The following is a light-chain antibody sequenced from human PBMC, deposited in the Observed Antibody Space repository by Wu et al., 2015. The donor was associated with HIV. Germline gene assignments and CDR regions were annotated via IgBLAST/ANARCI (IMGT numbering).Light chain of an antibody. CDR3: QQRSNWPLT. J-gene: IGKJ5*01. CDR2: DAS. CDR1: QSVSSY. Sequence: IVLTQSPATLSLSPGKRATLSCRASQSVSSYLAWYQQKPGQAPRLLMYDASNRATGIPARFSGSGSGTDFTLTISSLEPEDFAVYYCQQRSNWPLTFGQGTRLEIQ. V-gene: IGKV3-11*01.